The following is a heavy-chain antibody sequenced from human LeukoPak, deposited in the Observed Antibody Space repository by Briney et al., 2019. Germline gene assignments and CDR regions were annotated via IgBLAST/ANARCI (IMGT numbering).Heavy chain of an antibody. Sequence: PGGSLRLSCAASGFTFSSYSMNWVRQAPGKGLEWVSYISSSSTTIYYADSVKGRFTISRDNAKNSLYLQMNSLRAEDTALYYCAKDRTTVTTHYFDYWGQGTLVTVSS. CDR1: GFTFSSYS. D-gene: IGHD4-17*01. CDR3: AKDRTTVTTHYFDY. CDR2: ISSSSTTI. J-gene: IGHJ4*02. V-gene: IGHV3-48*04.